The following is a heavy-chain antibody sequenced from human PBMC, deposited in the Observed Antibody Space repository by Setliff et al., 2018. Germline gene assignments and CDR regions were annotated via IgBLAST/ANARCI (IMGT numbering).Heavy chain of an antibody. J-gene: IGHJ6*03. Sequence: ETLSLTCTVSGGSISSGTYYWGWIRQPPGKGLEWIGSIHYSGSTYYNPSLKSRVTVSVDTSKNQFSLSLTSVTAEDTAVYYCARMSGFQYIDVWDKGTTVTVSS. D-gene: IGHD3-3*01. CDR2: IHYSGST. CDR1: GGSISSGTYY. V-gene: IGHV4-39*01. CDR3: ARMSGFQYIDV.